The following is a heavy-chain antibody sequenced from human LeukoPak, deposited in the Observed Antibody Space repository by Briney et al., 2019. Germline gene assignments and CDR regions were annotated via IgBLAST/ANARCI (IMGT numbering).Heavy chain of an antibody. Sequence: GGSLILSCEVSGLTFSSAWMTWVRQVPEKGLEWVGRIKSKTDGGTADYAAPVKGRFTISRDDSKDTIYLQMSSLKAEDTGVYYCTTDGKYSASGTYWFDPWGQGTLVTVSS. CDR2: IKSKTDGGTA. CDR1: GLTFSSAW. J-gene: IGHJ5*02. D-gene: IGHD5-12*01. V-gene: IGHV3-15*01. CDR3: TTDGKYSASGTYWFDP.